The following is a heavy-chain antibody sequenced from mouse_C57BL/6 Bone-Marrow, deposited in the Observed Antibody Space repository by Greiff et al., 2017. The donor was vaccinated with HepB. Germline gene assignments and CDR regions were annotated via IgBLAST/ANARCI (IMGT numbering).Heavy chain of an antibody. J-gene: IGHJ3*01. D-gene: IGHD1-1*01. V-gene: IGHV5-17*01. CDR1: GFTFSDYG. CDR3: ARGYYYGSSYRNEFAY. CDR2: ISSGSSTI. Sequence: EVKLVESGGGLVKPGGSLKLSCAASGFTFSDYGMHWVRQAPEKGLEWVAYISSGSSTIYYADTVKGRFTISRDNAKNTLFLQMTSLRSEDTAMYYCARGYYYGSSYRNEFAYWGQGTLVTVSA.